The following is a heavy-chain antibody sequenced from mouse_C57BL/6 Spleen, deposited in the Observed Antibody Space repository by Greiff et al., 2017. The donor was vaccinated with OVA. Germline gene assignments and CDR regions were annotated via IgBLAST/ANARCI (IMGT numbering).Heavy chain of an antibody. CDR3: ASRRDWDVVY. CDR1: GYTFTSYW. J-gene: IGHJ2*01. D-gene: IGHD4-1*01. Sequence: VQLQQSGAELVKPGASVKMSCTASGYTFTSYWISWVKQRPGQGLEWIGDIYPGSGSTNYDEKFKSKATLTADTSSSTAYMQLSSLASEDSAVSYCASRRDWDVVYWGQGTTLTVSS. V-gene: IGHV1-55*01. CDR2: IYPGSGST.